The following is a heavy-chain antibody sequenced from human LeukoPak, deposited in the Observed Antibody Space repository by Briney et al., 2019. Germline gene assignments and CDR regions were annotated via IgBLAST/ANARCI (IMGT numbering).Heavy chain of an antibody. J-gene: IGHJ6*02. V-gene: IGHV3-11*01. CDR3: ARDGDSSGYYYYYYYGMDV. CDR1: GFTFSDYY. D-gene: IGHD3-22*01. CDR2: ISSSGSTI. Sequence: PGGSLRLSCAASGFTFSDYYMSWIRQAPGKGLEWVSYISSSGSTIYYADSVKGRFTISRDNAKNSLYQQMNSLRAEDTAVYYCARDGDSSGYYYYYYYGMDVWGQGTTVTVSS.